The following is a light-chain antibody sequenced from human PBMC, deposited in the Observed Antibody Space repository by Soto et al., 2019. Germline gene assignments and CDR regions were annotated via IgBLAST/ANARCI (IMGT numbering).Light chain of an antibody. CDR2: EAS. CDR1: QSVSSY. V-gene: IGKV3-11*01. Sequence: EIVLTHSPATLSLSPGERATLSCRASQSVSSYLAWYQQKPGQAPRLLMYEASTRATGIPARFSGGGSGTDFTLTISSLEPEDFAVYYCQQRSDWPWTFGQGTKVDIK. CDR3: QQRSDWPWT. J-gene: IGKJ1*01.